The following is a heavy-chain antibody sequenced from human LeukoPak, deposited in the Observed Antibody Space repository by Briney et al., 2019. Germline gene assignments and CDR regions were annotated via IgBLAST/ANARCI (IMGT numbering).Heavy chain of an antibody. V-gene: IGHV1-8*02. D-gene: IGHD6-6*01. Sequence: GASVKVSCKASGYTFSSYDINWVRQATGQGLGWMGWMNPNSGNTAYAQKFQGRVTMSRDTSISTAYMELSSPRSEDTAVYYCARLPKYSRPLDYWGQGTLVTVSS. CDR3: ARLPKYSRPLDY. CDR1: GYTFSSYD. CDR2: MNPNSGNT. J-gene: IGHJ4*02.